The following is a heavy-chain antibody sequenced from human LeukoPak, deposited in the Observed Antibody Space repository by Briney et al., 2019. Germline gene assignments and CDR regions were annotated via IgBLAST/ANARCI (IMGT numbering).Heavy chain of an antibody. CDR2: ISKSSRYI. V-gene: IGHV3-21*01. D-gene: IGHD5-12*01. J-gene: IGHJ4*02. Sequence: GGSLRLTCAASGFTFSGHTMNWVRQAPGKGLEWVSAISKSSRYIYYADSVKGRFTISRDNAKNSLYLQMNSLRDEDTALYYCARVLTSGYDSEPFDYWGQGTLVTVSS. CDR3: ARVLTSGYDSEPFDY. CDR1: GFTFSGHT.